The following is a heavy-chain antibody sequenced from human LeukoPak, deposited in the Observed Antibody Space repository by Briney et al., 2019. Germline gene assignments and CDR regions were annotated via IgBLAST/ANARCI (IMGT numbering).Heavy chain of an antibody. V-gene: IGHV4-39*01. D-gene: IGHD6-13*01. CDR3: ASPGAAAGSSIDY. CDR1: GGSISSSSYS. CDR2: IYYTGST. J-gene: IGHJ4*02. Sequence: SETLSLTCTVSGGSISSSSYSWGWIRQPPGKGLEWIGSIYYTGSTYYNSSLKSRVTISVDTSKNQFSLKLSSVTAADTAVYYCASPGAAAGSSIDYWGQGTLVTVSS.